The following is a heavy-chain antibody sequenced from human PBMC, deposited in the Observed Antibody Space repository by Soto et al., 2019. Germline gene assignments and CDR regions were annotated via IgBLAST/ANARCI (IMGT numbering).Heavy chain of an antibody. D-gene: IGHD3-16*01. CDR1: GVTFSSYG. Sequence: HPGGSLRLSCAASGVTFSSYGMHWVRQAPGKGLEWVAFISFDGINKYYADSVKGRFTISRDNSKNTLFLQMSSLRAEDTALYYCVSLYYYSLTQYFDYWGQGALVTVSS. J-gene: IGHJ4*02. CDR3: VSLYYYSLTQYFDY. V-gene: IGHV3-30*03. CDR2: ISFDGINK.